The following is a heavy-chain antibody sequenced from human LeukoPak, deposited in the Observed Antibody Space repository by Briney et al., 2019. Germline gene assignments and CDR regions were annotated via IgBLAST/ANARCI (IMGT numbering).Heavy chain of an antibody. D-gene: IGHD1-26*01. CDR2: ISSSSSTI. CDR1: GFTFSSYS. V-gene: IGHV3-48*04. CDR3: ARHKLHGFFDY. J-gene: IGHJ4*02. Sequence: PGGSLRLSCAASGFTFSSYSMNWVRQAPGKGLEWVSYISSSSSTIYYADSVKGRFTISRDNAKNSLYLQMNSLRAEDTAVYYCARHKLHGFFDYWGQGTLVTVSS.